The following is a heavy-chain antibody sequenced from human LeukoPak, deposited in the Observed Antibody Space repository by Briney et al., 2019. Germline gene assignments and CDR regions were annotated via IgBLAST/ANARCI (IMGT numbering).Heavy chain of an antibody. V-gene: IGHV1-24*01. J-gene: IGHJ4*02. CDR1: GYTLTELS. Sequence: ASVKVSCKVSGYTLTELSMHWVRQAPGKGLEWMGGFGPEDGETIYAQKFQGRVTMTEDTSTDTAYMELSSLRSEDTAVYYCATDSYSYGPVFDYWGQGTLVTVSS. CDR3: ATDSYSYGPVFDY. D-gene: IGHD5-18*01. CDR2: FGPEDGET.